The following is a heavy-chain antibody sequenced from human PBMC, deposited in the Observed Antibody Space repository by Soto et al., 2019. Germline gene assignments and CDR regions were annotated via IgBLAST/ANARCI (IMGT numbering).Heavy chain of an antibody. J-gene: IGHJ6*03. CDR1: GFTFSNYA. CDR2: ISGSGGRT. V-gene: IGHV3-23*01. D-gene: IGHD3-3*01. Sequence: SGGSLRLSCAASGFTFSNYAMNWVRQAPGKGLEWVSGISGSGGRTYYADSVKGRFTISRDNSKNTLYLQMNSLRAEDTAVYYCAKVGLVEWLFLSEYYYYMDVWGKGTTVTVSS. CDR3: AKVGLVEWLFLSEYYYYMDV.